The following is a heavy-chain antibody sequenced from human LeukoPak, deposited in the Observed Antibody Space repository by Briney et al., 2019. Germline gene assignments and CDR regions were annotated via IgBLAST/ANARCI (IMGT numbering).Heavy chain of an antibody. CDR3: ARGSYGSSLNYYGMDV. V-gene: IGHV4-34*01. CDR1: RGSFSGDY. D-gene: IGHD5-18*01. J-gene: IGHJ6*02. CDR2: INHSGST. Sequence: SETLSLTCAVYRGSFSGDYWSWIRQPPGKGLEWIGEINHSGSTNYNPSLKSRVTISVDTSKNQFSLKLSSVTAADTAVYYCARGSYGSSLNYYGMDVWGQGTTVTVSS.